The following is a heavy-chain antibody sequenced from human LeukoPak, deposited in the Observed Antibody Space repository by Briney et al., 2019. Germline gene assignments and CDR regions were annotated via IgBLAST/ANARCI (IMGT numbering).Heavy chain of an antibody. CDR2: IWYDGSNK. J-gene: IGHJ4*02. Sequence: GSLRLSCAASGFTFSSYGMHWVRQAPGKGLEWVAVIWYDGSNKYYADSVKGRFTISRDSSKNTLYLQMNSLRAEDTAVYYCTSYGDYGDYWGQGTLVTVSS. D-gene: IGHD4-17*01. CDR3: TSYGDYGDY. V-gene: IGHV3-33*01. CDR1: GFTFSSYG.